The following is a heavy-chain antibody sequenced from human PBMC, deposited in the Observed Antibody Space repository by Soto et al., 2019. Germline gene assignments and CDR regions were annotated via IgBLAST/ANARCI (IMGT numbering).Heavy chain of an antibody. CDR2: INPSGGST. CDR1: GYTFTSYY. Sequence: ASVKVSCKASGYTFTSYYMHWVRQAPGQGLEWMGIINPSGGSTSYAQKFQGRVTMTRDTSTSTVYMELSSLRSEDTAVYYCARDLKLGDSSGWYSSGWFDPWGQGTLVTVSS. V-gene: IGHV1-46*01. D-gene: IGHD6-19*01. CDR3: ARDLKLGDSSGWYSSGWFDP. J-gene: IGHJ5*02.